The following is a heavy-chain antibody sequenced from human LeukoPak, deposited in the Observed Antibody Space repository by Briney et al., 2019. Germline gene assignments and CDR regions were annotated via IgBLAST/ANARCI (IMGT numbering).Heavy chain of an antibody. D-gene: IGHD4-23*01. CDR3: ARDHDYGGNSASDY. CDR1: GGSFSGYY. CDR2: IDRSGST. J-gene: IGHJ4*02. V-gene: IGHV4-34*01. Sequence: SETLSLTCAVYGGSFSGYYWSWIRQPPGKGLEWIGEIDRSGSTNYNPSLKSRVTISLDTSKNQLSVKLRSVTAADTAVYYCARDHDYGGNSASDYWGQGTLVTVSS.